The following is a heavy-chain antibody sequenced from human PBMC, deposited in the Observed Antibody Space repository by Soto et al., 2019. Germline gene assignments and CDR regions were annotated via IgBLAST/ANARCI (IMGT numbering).Heavy chain of an antibody. CDR1: GFTFSSYG. D-gene: IGHD3-3*01. V-gene: IGHV3-30*18. CDR2: ISYDGSNK. J-gene: IGHJ4*02. Sequence: PGGSLRLSCAASGFTFSSYGMHWVRQAPGKGLEWVAVISYDGSNKYYADSVKGRFTISRDNSKNTLYLQMNSLRAEDTAVYYCAKEADRYDFWSGYSHFDYWGQGTLVTVSS. CDR3: AKEADRYDFWSGYSHFDY.